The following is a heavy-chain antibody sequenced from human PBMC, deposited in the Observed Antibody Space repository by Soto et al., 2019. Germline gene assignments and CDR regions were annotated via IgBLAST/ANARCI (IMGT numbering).Heavy chain of an antibody. CDR1: GYSFTDYH. Sequence: ASVKVSCKASGYSFTDYHIHWVRQAPGQGLEWLGRINPKSGGTSTAQKFQGWVTMTTDTSNSTASMELTRLTSDDTAIYYCARGDSTDCSNGVCSFFYNHDMDVWGQGTTVTVS. CDR2: INPKSGGT. V-gene: IGHV1-2*04. D-gene: IGHD2-8*01. J-gene: IGHJ6*02. CDR3: ARGDSTDCSNGVCSFFYNHDMDV.